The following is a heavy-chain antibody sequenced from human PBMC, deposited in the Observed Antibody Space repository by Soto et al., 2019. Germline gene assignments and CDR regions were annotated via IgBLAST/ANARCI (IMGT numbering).Heavy chain of an antibody. CDR3: ARGRPRSGPPFYYYGLDV. J-gene: IGHJ6*02. Sequence: QVQLVQSGAEVKKPGSSEKVSCKASGGTFSTYVISWVRQAPGQGLEWMGRVIPMSGSSNYAQKFQGRVTITADKDTSIAYMEVRSLRSEDTAVYYCARGRPRSGPPFYYYGLDVWGQGTTVSVSS. CDR2: VIPMSGSS. CDR1: GGTFSTYV. V-gene: IGHV1-69*06. D-gene: IGHD1-26*01.